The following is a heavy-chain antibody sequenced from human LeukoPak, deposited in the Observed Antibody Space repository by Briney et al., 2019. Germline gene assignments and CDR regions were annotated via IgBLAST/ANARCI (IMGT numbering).Heavy chain of an antibody. J-gene: IGHJ4*02. D-gene: IGHD6-13*01. CDR2: IYSGGST. CDR3: ARVDSSSWYGADY. V-gene: IGHV3-66*01. Sequence: GGSLRLSCAASGFTVSSNYMSWVRLPPGQGLEWVSVIYSGGSTYYADSVKGRFTISRDNAKNSLYLQMNSLRAEDTAVYYCARVDSSSWYGADYWGQGTLVTVSS. CDR1: GFTVSSNY.